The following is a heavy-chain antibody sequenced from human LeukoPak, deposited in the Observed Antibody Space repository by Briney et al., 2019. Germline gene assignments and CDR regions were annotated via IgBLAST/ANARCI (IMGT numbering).Heavy chain of an antibody. CDR1: GFTFSSYA. Sequence: GGSLRLSCAASGFTFSSYAMHWVRQAPGKGLEWVAVISYDGSKKYYADSVKGRFTISRDNSKNTLYLQMNSQRAEDTAVYYCARDYREYGSGRYYFDYWGQGTLVTVSS. D-gene: IGHD3-10*01. V-gene: IGHV3-30-3*01. CDR3: ARDYREYGSGRYYFDY. CDR2: ISYDGSKK. J-gene: IGHJ4*02.